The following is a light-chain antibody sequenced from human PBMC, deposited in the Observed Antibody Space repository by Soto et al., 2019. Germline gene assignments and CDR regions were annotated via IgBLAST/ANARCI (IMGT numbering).Light chain of an antibody. J-gene: IGKJ1*01. CDR2: DAF. CDR1: QSVSSSY. CDR3: QQYIASPWT. Sequence: EIVLTQSPGTLSLSPGERATLSCRASQSVSSSYLAWYQQKPGQAPRLLMYDAFTRATGIPDRFSGSGSGTDFTLTISRLEPEDFAVYYCQQYIASPWTFGQGTKVEIK. V-gene: IGKV3-20*01.